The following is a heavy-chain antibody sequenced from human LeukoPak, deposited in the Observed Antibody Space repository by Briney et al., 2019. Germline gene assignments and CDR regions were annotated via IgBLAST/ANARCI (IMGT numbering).Heavy chain of an antibody. CDR2: ISGSGTGT. CDR1: GVTFSSSA. J-gene: IGHJ4*02. D-gene: IGHD1-7*01. CDR3: AKEGGTGTRFDY. Sequence: GGSLRLSCAASGVTFSSSAMSWVRQAPGEGLCWVSAISGSGTGTYYADSVKGRFTISRDNSKNTLYLQMNSLRAEDTAVYYCAKEGGTGTRFDYWGQGTLVTVSS. V-gene: IGHV3-23*01.